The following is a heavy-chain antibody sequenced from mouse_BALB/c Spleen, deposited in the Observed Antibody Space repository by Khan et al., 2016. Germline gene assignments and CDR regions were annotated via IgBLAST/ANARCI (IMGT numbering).Heavy chain of an antibody. J-gene: IGHJ4*01. V-gene: IGHV3-8*02. Sequence: EVQLQESGPSLVKLSQTLSLTCSVTGDSITSGYWNWIRKFPGNKLEYMVYFSHSGSTSYNPSSKSRISITRHTSTNQYYLQLNSSTTADTATSYCAKYDASTYVRGMDYWGQGTSVTVSS. CDR1: GDSITSGY. CDR3: AKYDASTYVRGMDY. CDR2: FSHSGST. D-gene: IGHD1-1*01.